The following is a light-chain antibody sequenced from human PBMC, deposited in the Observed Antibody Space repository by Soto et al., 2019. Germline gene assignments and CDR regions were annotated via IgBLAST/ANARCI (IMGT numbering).Light chain of an antibody. Sequence: ELVLTQSPGTLSLSPGDRATLSCRASQTVSNNYLAWCQQKPGQAPRVIMYGASRRATGIPDRFSGGGSGTDFTLTISRLEPEDFAVYFCQQYAGPPTTFGQGTRLEI. V-gene: IGKV3-20*01. J-gene: IGKJ5*01. CDR1: QTVSNNY. CDR2: GAS. CDR3: QQYAGPPTT.